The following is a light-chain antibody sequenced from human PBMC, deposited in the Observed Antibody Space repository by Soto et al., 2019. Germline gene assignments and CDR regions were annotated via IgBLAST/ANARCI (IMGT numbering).Light chain of an antibody. CDR3: YQRSNWPWLT. V-gene: IGKV3-11*01. CDR1: QSVSSF. CDR2: DAS. Sequence: EIVLTQSPATLSLSPGERATLSCRASQSVSSFLAWYQQKPGQAPRLLIYDASSRATGIPTRFSGSGSGTDFTLTISSLEPEDFAPYDCYQRSNWPWLTCGGGPKVEI. J-gene: IGKJ4*01.